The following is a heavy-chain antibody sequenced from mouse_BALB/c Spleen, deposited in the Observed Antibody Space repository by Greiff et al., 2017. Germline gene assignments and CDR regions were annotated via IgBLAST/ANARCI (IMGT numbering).Heavy chain of an antibody. Sequence: VQLQQSGTVLARPGASVKMSCKASGYTFTSYWMHWVKQRPGQGLEWIGAIYPGNSDTSYNQKFKGKAKLTAVTSTSTAYMELSSLTNEDSAVYYCTHADGYYLNWYFDVWGAGTTVTVSS. CDR3: THADGYYLNWYFDV. J-gene: IGHJ1*01. CDR2: IYPGNSDT. V-gene: IGHV1-5*01. CDR1: GYTFTSYW. D-gene: IGHD2-3*01.